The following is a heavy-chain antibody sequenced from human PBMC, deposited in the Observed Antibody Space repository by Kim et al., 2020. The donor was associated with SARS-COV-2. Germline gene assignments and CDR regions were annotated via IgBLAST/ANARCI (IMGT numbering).Heavy chain of an antibody. V-gene: IGHV1-18*01. Sequence: QKLQGRVTMTPDTSTSTAYMELRSLRSDDTAVYYCARPRTIAVAVGPFDIWGQGTMVTVSS. D-gene: IGHD6-19*01. J-gene: IGHJ3*02. CDR3: ARPRTIAVAVGPFDI.